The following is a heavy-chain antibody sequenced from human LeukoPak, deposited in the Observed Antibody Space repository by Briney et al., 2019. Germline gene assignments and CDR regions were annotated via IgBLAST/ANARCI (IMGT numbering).Heavy chain of an antibody. Sequence: SETLSLTCTVSGGSISSSSYDWGWIRQPPGKGLEGIGSIYYSGSTYYNQTLKSRVTISVDTSKTPFSLKLTSVTAADTAVYYCARHYYDSSGYYPAYFDYWGQGTLVTVSS. CDR1: GGSISSSSYD. J-gene: IGHJ4*02. V-gene: IGHV4-39*01. CDR2: IYYSGST. D-gene: IGHD3-22*01. CDR3: ARHYYDSSGYYPAYFDY.